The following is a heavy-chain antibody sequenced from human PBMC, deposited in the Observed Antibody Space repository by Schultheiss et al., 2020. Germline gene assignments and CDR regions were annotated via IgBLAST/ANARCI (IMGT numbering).Heavy chain of an antibody. CDR3: ARGGGGVALDY. D-gene: IGHD2-8*02. CDR1: GFTFSSYG. CDR2: MNSDGSTT. J-gene: IGHJ4*02. Sequence: GGSLRLSCAASGFTFSSYGMHWVRQAPGKGLEWVSRMNSDGSTTNYADSVKGRFTISRDNAKNSLYLQMNSLRAEDTAVYYCARGGGGVALDYWGQGTLVTVSS. V-gene: IGHV3-74*01.